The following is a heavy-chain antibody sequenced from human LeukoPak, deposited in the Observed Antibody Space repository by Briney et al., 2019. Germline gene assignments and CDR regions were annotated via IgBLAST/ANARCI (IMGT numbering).Heavy chain of an antibody. CDR2: INPSGDIT. D-gene: IGHD2-21*01. V-gene: IGHV1-46*01. CDR3: AREHIEGDNWFDP. J-gene: IGHJ5*02. CDR1: GYTFSSYY. Sequence: GASVTVSCKASGYTFSSYYMHWVRQAPGQGLEWMGIINPSGDITTYAQMFQGRVTMTRDTSISTAYMELSRLRSDDTAVYYCAREHIEGDNWFDPWGQGTLVTVSS.